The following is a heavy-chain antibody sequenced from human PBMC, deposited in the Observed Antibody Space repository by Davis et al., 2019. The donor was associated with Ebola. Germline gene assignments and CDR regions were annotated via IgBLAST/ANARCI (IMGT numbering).Heavy chain of an antibody. Sequence: GGSLRLSCAASGFTFSSYSMNWVRQAPGKGLEWVSSISSSSYIYYADSVKGRFTISRDNAKNSLYLQMNSLRAEDTAVYYCARVGIKSSSWYRYYYGMDVWGQGTTVTVSS. V-gene: IGHV3-21*01. CDR3: ARVGIKSSSWYRYYYGMDV. CDR2: ISSSSYI. CDR1: GFTFSSYS. D-gene: IGHD6-13*01. J-gene: IGHJ6*02.